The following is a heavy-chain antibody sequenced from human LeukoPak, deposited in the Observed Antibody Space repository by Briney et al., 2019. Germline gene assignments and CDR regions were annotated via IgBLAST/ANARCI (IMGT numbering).Heavy chain of an antibody. CDR1: AYTFTSYY. Sequence: ASVKVSCKASAYTFTSYYMHWVRQAPGQGLEWMGWINPNSGDTHYAEKFQGRVTMTRDTSISTAYMELSRLRSDDTAVYYCAGAYGSGSYSDQYYFDYWGQGTLVTVSS. CDR3: AGAYGSGSYSDQYYFDY. D-gene: IGHD3-10*01. V-gene: IGHV1-2*02. CDR2: INPNSGDT. J-gene: IGHJ4*02.